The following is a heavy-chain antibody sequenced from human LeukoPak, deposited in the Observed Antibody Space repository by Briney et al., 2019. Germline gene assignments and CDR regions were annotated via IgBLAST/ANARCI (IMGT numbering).Heavy chain of an antibody. CDR2: INSDGSST. Sequence: PGGSLRLSCAASGFTFSSYWMHWVRQAPGKGLVWVSRINSDGSSTSHADSVKGRFTISRDNSKNTLYLQMNSLRAEDTAVYYCAIQVRWPLPFDYWGQGTLVTVSS. CDR1: GFTFSSYW. D-gene: IGHD2-15*01. CDR3: AIQVRWPLPFDY. V-gene: IGHV3-74*01. J-gene: IGHJ4*02.